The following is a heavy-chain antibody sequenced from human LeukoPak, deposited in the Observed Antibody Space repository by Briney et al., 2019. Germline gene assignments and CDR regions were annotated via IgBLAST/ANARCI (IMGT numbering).Heavy chain of an antibody. CDR1: GFTFSSYA. V-gene: IGHV3-33*08. CDR3: ARDESVRGGYSYGYRANDAFDI. CDR2: IWYDGSNK. D-gene: IGHD5-18*01. Sequence: GGSLRLSCAASGFTFSSYAMHWVRQAPGKGLEWVAVIWYDGSNKYYADSVKGRFTISRDNSKNTLYLQMNSLRAEDTAVYYCARDESVRGGYSYGYRANDAFDIWGQGTMVTVSS. J-gene: IGHJ3*02.